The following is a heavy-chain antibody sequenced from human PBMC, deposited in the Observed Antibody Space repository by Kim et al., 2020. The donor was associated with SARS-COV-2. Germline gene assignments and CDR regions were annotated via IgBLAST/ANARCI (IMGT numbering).Heavy chain of an antibody. CDR1: GFTFSSHG. CDR3: AKDRFYGDYDKYYGMDV. Sequence: GGSLRLSCVASGFTFSSHGMHWVRQAPGKGLEWVAVVSSGGSNEYYADSVKGRFTISRDNSKTTLYLQMNSLITEDTAVYYCAKDRFYGDYDKYYGMDVWGQGTTVTVSS. D-gene: IGHD4-17*01. J-gene: IGHJ6*02. CDR2: VSSGGSNE. V-gene: IGHV3-30*18.